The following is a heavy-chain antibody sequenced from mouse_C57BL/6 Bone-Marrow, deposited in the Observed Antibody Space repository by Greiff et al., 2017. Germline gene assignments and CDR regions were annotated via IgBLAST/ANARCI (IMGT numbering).Heavy chain of an antibody. Sequence: VQLQQPGAELVMPGASVKLSCKASGYTFTSYWMHWVKQRPGQGLAWIGEIDPSDSYTNYNQKFKGKSTLTVDKSSSTAYMQLSSLTSEDSAVYYCARTYGSAWFAYWGQGTLVTVSA. CDR3: ARTYGSAWFAY. CDR1: GYTFTSYW. D-gene: IGHD1-2*01. V-gene: IGHV1-69*01. J-gene: IGHJ3*01. CDR2: IDPSDSYT.